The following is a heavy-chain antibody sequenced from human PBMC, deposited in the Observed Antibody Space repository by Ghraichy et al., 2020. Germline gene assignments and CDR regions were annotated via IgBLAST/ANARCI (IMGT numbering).Heavy chain of an antibody. Sequence: GGSLRLSCAASGFTFSSYGMHWVRQAPGKGLEWVAVIWYDGSITLYGDSVKGRFTISRDNSKNTVYLQMNSLRAEDTAVYYCASGYVEVIGDYWGQGTLVTVSS. CDR3: ASGYVEVIGDY. CDR2: IWYDGSIT. D-gene: IGHD2-21*01. CDR1: GFTFSSYG. J-gene: IGHJ4*02. V-gene: IGHV3-33*01.